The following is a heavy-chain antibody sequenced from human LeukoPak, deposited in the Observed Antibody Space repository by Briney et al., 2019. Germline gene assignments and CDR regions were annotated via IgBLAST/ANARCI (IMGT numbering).Heavy chain of an antibody. D-gene: IGHD7-27*01. CDR2: INPNSGGT. J-gene: IGHJ4*02. Sequence: EASVKVSCKASGYTFTGYYMHWVRQAPGQGLEWMGWINPNSGGTNYAQEFQGRVTMTRDTSISTAYMELSRLRSDDTAVYYCARGTDWGHFDYWGQGTLVTVSS. CDR1: GYTFTGYY. V-gene: IGHV1-2*02. CDR3: ARGTDWGHFDY.